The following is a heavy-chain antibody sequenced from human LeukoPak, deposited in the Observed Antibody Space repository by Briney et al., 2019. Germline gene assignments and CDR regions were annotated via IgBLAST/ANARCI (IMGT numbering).Heavy chain of an antibody. J-gene: IGHJ4*02. CDR2: IYTSGST. V-gene: IGHV4-61*02. CDR1: GGSISSGSYD. CDR3: ARVGIAVAGNGFDY. Sequence: PSETLSLTCTVSGGSISSGSYDWSWIRQPAGKGLEWIGRIYTSGSTNYNPSLKSRVTISVDTSKNQFSLKLSSVTAADTAVYYCARVGIAVAGNGFDYWGQETLVTVSS. D-gene: IGHD6-19*01.